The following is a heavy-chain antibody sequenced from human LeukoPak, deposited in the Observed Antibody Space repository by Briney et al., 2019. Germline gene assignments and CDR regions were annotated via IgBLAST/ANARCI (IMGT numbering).Heavy chain of an antibody. Sequence: ASVKVSCKASGYTFTSYAMHWVRQAPGQRLEWMGWINAGNGNTKYSQEFQGRVTITRDTSASTAYVELSRLRSDDTAVYYCARGTGEGYTYGRYYFDYWGQGTLVTVSS. J-gene: IGHJ4*02. CDR3: ARGTGEGYTYGRYYFDY. CDR2: INAGNGNT. V-gene: IGHV1-3*01. D-gene: IGHD5-18*01. CDR1: GYTFTSYA.